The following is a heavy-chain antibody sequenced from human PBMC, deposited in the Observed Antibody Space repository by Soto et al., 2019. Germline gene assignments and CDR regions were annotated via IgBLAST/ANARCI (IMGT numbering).Heavy chain of an antibody. J-gene: IGHJ4*02. CDR2: IYHSGST. D-gene: IGHD6-19*01. Sequence: QLQLQESGSGLVKPSQTLSLTCAVSGGSISSGGYSWSWIRQPPGKGLEWIGYIYHSGSTYYNPSRKARDNLSVAMSKTQFCLKGTSVTAADTAVYDGAAAGGLGAVAADDWGQGTMVTVSS. CDR3: AAAGGLGAVAADD. CDR1: GGSISSGGYS. V-gene: IGHV4-30-2*01.